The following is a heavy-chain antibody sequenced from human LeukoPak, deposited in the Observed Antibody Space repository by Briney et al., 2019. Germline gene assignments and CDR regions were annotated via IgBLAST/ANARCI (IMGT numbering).Heavy chain of an antibody. J-gene: IGHJ4*02. CDR3: ARGDMTDGD. CDR2: INPNSGGT. CDR1: GYRFTGHY. Sequence: GASVKVSCKASGYRFTGHYMHWVRQAPGQGLEWMGWINPNSGGTNYAQKFQGRVTMTRDTSISTAYMEVSSLRFDDTAVYYCARGDMTDGDWGQGTLVTVSS. V-gene: IGHV1-2*02. D-gene: IGHD2-15*01.